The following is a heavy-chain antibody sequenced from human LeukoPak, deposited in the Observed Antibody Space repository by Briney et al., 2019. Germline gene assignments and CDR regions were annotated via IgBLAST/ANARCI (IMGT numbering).Heavy chain of an antibody. J-gene: IGHJ4*02. CDR2: INTDGTVT. CDR1: GFTFSKYW. CDR3: ATKQWLAPPPDS. D-gene: IGHD6-19*01. V-gene: IGHV3-74*01. Sequence: GGSLRLSCAASGFTFSKYWMLWVRQAPGKGLESVSRINTDGTVTTYADSMKGRFTVSRDNADNTMFLQMNGVRDEDTAVYYCATKQWLAPPPDSWGQGTPVTVSS.